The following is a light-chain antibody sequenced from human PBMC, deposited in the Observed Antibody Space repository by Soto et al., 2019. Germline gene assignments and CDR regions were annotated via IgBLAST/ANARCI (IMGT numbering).Light chain of an antibody. J-gene: IGKJ1*01. V-gene: IGKV1-5*01. CDR3: QHYNTYPWT. CDR1: QSVSSW. Sequence: DIQMTQSPSTLSASVGDRVTITCRASQSVSSWMAWYQQKPGKVPRLLIYDASNLESGVPSRFSGSGSGTEFTLSITSLQPDDFATYYCQHYNTYPWTFGQGTKVEIK. CDR2: DAS.